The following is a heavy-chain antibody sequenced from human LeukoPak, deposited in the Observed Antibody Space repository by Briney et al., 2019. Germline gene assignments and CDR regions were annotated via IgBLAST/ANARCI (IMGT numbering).Heavy chain of an antibody. D-gene: IGHD6-13*01. V-gene: IGHV1-2*02. CDR1: GYTFTGYY. Sequence: ASVKVSCKASGYTFTGYYMHWVRQAPGQGLEWMGRINPNSGGTNYAQKFQGRVTMTRDTSISTAYMELSRLRSDDTAVYYCAREEQQLVPGYYYYYMDVWGKGTTVTVSS. J-gene: IGHJ6*03. CDR2: INPNSGGT. CDR3: AREEQQLVPGYYYYYMDV.